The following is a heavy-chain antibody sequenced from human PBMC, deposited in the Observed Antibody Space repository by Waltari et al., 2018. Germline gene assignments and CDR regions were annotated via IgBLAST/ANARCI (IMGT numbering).Heavy chain of an antibody. V-gene: IGHV4-38-2*01. CDR1: GYSISSGYY. J-gene: IGHJ4*02. CDR2: SYHSGST. CDR3: AAGEYSSSSAGY. D-gene: IGHD6-6*01. Sequence: QVQLQESGPGLVKPSETLSLTCAVSGYSISSGYYWGWTRQPPGKGLEWIGSSYHSGSTYYNPALMSRVTISVDTSKNQFSLKLSSVTAADTAVYYCAAGEYSSSSAGYWGQGTLVTVSS.